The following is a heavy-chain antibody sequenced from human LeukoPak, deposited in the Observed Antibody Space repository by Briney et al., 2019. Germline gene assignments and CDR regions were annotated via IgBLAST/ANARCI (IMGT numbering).Heavy chain of an antibody. V-gene: IGHV3-23*01. Sequence: ETLSLTCTVSGGSVSSGTYYWSWVRQAPGKGLEWVSAISGSGGSTYYADSVKGRFTISRDNSKNTLYLQMNSLRAEDTAVYYCAKDSAAAADSGYFDYRGQGTLVTVSS. CDR1: GGSVSSGTYY. CDR2: ISGSGGST. CDR3: AKDSAAAADSGYFDY. J-gene: IGHJ4*02. D-gene: IGHD6-13*01.